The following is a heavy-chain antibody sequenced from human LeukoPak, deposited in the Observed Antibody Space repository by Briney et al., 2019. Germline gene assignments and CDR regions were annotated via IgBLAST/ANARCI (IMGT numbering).Heavy chain of an antibody. CDR1: GFTFDGYG. V-gene: IGHV3-20*01. J-gene: IGHJ6*03. CDR3: ARAKKRYYYYYYMDL. CDR2: VNRNGGGT. D-gene: IGHD5-24*01. Sequence: GESLRLSCAASGFTFDGYGMSWVRPAPRKGLEWVSGVNRNGGGTVYAHSVKGRFNITRDNAKNSLYLQMNSLRADDTALYHCARAKKRYYYYYYMDLWGKGTTVTVSS.